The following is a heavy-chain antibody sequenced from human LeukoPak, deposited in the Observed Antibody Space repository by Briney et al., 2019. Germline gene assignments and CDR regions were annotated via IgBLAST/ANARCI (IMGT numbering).Heavy chain of an antibody. D-gene: IGHD4-17*01. CDR1: GGTFSSYA. J-gene: IGHJ4*02. V-gene: IGHV1-69*04. CDR3: ARGGYGGNPFDY. CDR2: IIPILGIA. Sequence: GASVKVSCKASGGTFSSYAISWVRQAPGQGLEWMGRIIPILGIANYAQKFQGRVTITADKSTSTAYMELSSLRSEDTAVYYCARGGYGGNPFDYWGQGTLVTVSP.